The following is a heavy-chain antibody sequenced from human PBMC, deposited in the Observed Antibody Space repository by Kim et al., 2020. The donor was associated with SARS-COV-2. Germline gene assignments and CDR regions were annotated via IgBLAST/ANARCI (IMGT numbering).Heavy chain of an antibody. V-gene: IGHV4-59*08. Sequence: PSLKGRVTISVDTSKNQFSLKLSSVPAADTAVYYCARHYAEWELLFAFDIWGQGTMVTVSS. CDR3: ARHYAEWELLFAFDI. J-gene: IGHJ3*02. D-gene: IGHD1-26*01.